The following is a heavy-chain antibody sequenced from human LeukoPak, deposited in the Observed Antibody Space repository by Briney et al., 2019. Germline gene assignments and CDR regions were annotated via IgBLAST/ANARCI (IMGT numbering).Heavy chain of an antibody. V-gene: IGHV3-21*01. J-gene: IGHJ4*02. Sequence: GGSLRLSCAASGFTFSSYSMNWVRQAPGKGLEWVSSMRPSGSDTYYADSVKGRFTISRDNAKNSLYLQMNSLRAEDTAVYYCARGNLVQFDYWGQGTLVTVSS. CDR2: MRPSGSDT. CDR1: GFTFSSYS. CDR3: ARGNLVQFDY.